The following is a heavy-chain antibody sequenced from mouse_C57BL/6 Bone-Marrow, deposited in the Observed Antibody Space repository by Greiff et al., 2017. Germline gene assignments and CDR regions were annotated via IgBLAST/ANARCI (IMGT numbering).Heavy chain of an antibody. CDR1: GYSFTDYN. CDR2: INPNYGTT. V-gene: IGHV1-39*01. CDR3: ARREYYGSSHWYFDV. Sequence: VQLQQSGPELVKPGASVKISCKASGYSFTDYNMNWVKQTNGKSLEWIGVINPNYGTTSYTQKFKGKATLTVDQSSSTAYMQLNSLTSEDSAVYYCARREYYGSSHWYFDVWGTGTTVTVSS. D-gene: IGHD1-1*01. J-gene: IGHJ1*03.